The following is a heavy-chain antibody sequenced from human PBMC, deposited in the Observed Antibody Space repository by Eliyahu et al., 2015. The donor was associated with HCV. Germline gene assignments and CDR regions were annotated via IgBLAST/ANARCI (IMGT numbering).Heavy chain of an antibody. CDR2: IWYDGSNK. CDR3: ARPFIVGTSRDVLGM. D-gene: IGHD1-26*01. CDR1: GFTFXXYX. Sequence: QVQLVESGGGVVQPGMSLRLSXAASGFTFXXYXMHWVRQAPGKGLEWVAVIWYDGSNKYYADSVKGRFTISRDNSKKTVYLQMDRLRFEDTAVYYCARPFIVGTSRDVLGMWGQGTAITVSP. J-gene: IGHJ3*02. V-gene: IGHV3-33*01.